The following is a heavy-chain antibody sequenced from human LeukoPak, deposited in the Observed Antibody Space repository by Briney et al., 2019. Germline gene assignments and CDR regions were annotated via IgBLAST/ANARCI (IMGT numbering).Heavy chain of an antibody. Sequence: GGSLRLSCEASGFSFSSCGMHWVRQTPDKGLEWVAAIAKDGTDIHYVDSVKGRFTISRDNSRNTLYLQMFSLSTKDTAVYYCTRAPDDLLHGRAFDIWGQGTTVTVSS. CDR3: TRAPDDLLHGRAFDI. V-gene: IGHV3-30*03. CDR2: IAKDGTDI. J-gene: IGHJ3*02. D-gene: IGHD1-1*01. CDR1: GFSFSSCG.